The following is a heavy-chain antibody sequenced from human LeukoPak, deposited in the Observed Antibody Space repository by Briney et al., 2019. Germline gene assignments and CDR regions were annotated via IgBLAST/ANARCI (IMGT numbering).Heavy chain of an antibody. Sequence: GGSLRLSCAASGFTFSSYAMSWVRQAPGKGLEWVSAISGSGGSTYYADSVKGRFTISRDNSKNTLYLQMNSLRAEDTAVYYCAEGGNAYCSSTSCSVDTATYWGQGTLVTVSS. CDR2: ISGSGGST. CDR3: AEGGNAYCSSTSCSVDTATY. V-gene: IGHV3-23*01. D-gene: IGHD2-2*01. J-gene: IGHJ4*02. CDR1: GFTFSSYA.